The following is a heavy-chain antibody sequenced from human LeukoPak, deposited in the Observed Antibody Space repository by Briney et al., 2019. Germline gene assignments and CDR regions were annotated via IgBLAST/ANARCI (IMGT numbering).Heavy chain of an antibody. CDR1: GFTFSSHW. Sequence: GGSLRLSCAASGFTFSSHWMHWVRQAPGKGLVWVSRINGDGSNTTYADSVKGRFTISRDNAKNTLYLQMNSLRAEDTAVYYCAGDSSGYLIYYYYYGMDVGGQGTTVTVSS. V-gene: IGHV3-74*03. J-gene: IGHJ6*02. D-gene: IGHD3-22*01. CDR3: AGDSSGYLIYYYYYGMDV. CDR2: INGDGSNT.